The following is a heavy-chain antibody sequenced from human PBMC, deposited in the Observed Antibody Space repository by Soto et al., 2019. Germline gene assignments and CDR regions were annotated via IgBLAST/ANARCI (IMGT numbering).Heavy chain of an antibody. CDR3: ARDLRIQLWPAQRYYYGMDV. D-gene: IGHD5-18*01. CDR1: GYSFTSYW. J-gene: IGHJ6*02. Sequence: GESLKISCKGSGYSFTSYWIGWVRQMPGKGLEWMGIIYPGDSDTRYSPSFQGQVTISADKSTSTAYMELSSLRSEDTAVYYCARDLRIQLWPAQRYYYGMDVWGQGTTVTVSS. CDR2: IYPGDSDT. V-gene: IGHV5-51*01.